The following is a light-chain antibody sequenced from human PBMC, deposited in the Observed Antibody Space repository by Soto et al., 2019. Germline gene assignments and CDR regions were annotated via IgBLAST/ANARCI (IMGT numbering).Light chain of an antibody. CDR3: QQYYSYPLT. V-gene: IGKV1-8*01. J-gene: IGKJ4*01. CDR2: AAS. CDR1: QGISSY. Sequence: AIRMTQSPSSLSASTGDRVTITCRASQGISSYLAWYQQEPGKAPKLLIYAASTLQSRVPSRFSGSGSGTDFTLTISCLQSEDYATYYCQQYYSYPLTFGGGTKVEIK.